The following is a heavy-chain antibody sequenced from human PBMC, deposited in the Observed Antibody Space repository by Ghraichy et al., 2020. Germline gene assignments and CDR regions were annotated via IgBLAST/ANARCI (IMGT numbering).Heavy chain of an antibody. CDR1: GGSISSYY. V-gene: IGHV4-4*09. J-gene: IGHJ5*02. D-gene: IGHD3-22*01. CDR3: ARHPYYYDSSGYYSNWFDP. CDR2: IYTSGST. Sequence: SCTVSGGSISSYYWSWIRQPPGKGLEWIGYIYTSGSTNYNPSLKSRVTISVDTSKNQFSLKLSSVTAADTAVYYCARHPYYYDSSGYYSNWFDPWGQGTLVTVSS.